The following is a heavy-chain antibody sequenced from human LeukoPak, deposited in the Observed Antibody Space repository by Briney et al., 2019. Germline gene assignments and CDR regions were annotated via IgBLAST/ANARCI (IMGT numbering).Heavy chain of an antibody. CDR1: GFTFSRYG. D-gene: IGHD3-22*01. J-gene: IGHJ3*02. Sequence: GGSLRLSCAASGFTFSRYGMHWVRQAPGKGLEWVAVISYDGSNKYYADSVKGRFTISRDNSKNTLYLQMNSLRAEDTAVYYCAKVTVVVITRDAFDIWGQGTMVTVSS. CDR3: AKVTVVVITRDAFDI. V-gene: IGHV3-30*18. CDR2: ISYDGSNK.